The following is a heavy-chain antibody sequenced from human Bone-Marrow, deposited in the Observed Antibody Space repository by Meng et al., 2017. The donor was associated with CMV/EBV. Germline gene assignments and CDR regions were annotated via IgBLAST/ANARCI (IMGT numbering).Heavy chain of an antibody. CDR1: GGSISSYY. Sequence: SETLSLTCTVSGGSISSYYWSWIRQPPGKGLEWIGYIYYSGSTNYNPSFKSRVTISVDTSKNQFSLKLSSVTAADTAVYYCARLIVVGPARGWFDPWGQGTLVTVYS. CDR2: IYYSGST. J-gene: IGHJ5*02. V-gene: IGHV4-59*08. CDR3: ARLIVVGPARGWFDP. D-gene: IGHD2-2*01.